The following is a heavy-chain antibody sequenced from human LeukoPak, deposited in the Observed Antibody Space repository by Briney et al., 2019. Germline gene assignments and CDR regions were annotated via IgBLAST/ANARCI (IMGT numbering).Heavy chain of an antibody. J-gene: IGHJ4*02. CDR2: INGDGSDT. CDR3: AKDATNG. CDR1: GLTFSTYW. D-gene: IGHD2-8*01. Sequence: GGSLRLSCAASGLTFSTYWMHWVRQAPGKGLVWVSRINGDGSDTRYADSVKGRFTISRDNAKNTLYLQMNSLRAEDTAVYYCAKDATNGWGQGTLVTVSS. V-gene: IGHV3-74*01.